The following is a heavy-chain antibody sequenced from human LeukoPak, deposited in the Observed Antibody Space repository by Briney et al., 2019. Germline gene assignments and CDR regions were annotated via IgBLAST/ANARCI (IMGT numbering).Heavy chain of an antibody. Sequence: SVTDSRQASLYIFTRYLMHWVGPAPGRGLEWVGWINPNCGCTNYPQKLQGRVTMTRDTSISTAYMELSRLRSDDTADDYCARDKSLGDYGYWGQGTLVTVSS. V-gene: IGHV1-2*02. CDR1: LYIFTRYL. D-gene: IGHD4-17*01. J-gene: IGHJ4*02. CDR2: INPNCGCT. CDR3: ARDKSLGDYGY.